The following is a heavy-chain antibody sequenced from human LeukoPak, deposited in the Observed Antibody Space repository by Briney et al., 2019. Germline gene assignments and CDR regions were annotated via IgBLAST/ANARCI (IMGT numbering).Heavy chain of an antibody. D-gene: IGHD3-22*01. CDR3: ARDHYYDSTFDY. Sequence: PGGSLRLSCAASGFTFTNHAMNWVRQAPGKGLEWVSYISSSGTTIYYADSVKGRFTISRDNAQNSLYLHMNSLRAEDTAVYYCARDHYYDSTFDYWGQGTLVTVSS. V-gene: IGHV3-48*03. CDR1: GFTFTNHA. J-gene: IGHJ4*02. CDR2: ISSSGTTI.